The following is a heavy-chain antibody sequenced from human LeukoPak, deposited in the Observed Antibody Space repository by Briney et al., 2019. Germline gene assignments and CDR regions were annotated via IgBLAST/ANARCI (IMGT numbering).Heavy chain of an antibody. Sequence: GGSLRLSCADSGFTFDDYGMSWVRQAPGKGLEWVSGINWNGGSTGYADSVKGRFTISRDNAKNSLYLQMNSLRAEDTALYYCARALWNYGSGSYYFDYWGQGTLVTVSS. CDR1: GFTFDDYG. D-gene: IGHD3-10*01. CDR2: INWNGGST. V-gene: IGHV3-20*04. CDR3: ARALWNYGSGSYYFDY. J-gene: IGHJ4*02.